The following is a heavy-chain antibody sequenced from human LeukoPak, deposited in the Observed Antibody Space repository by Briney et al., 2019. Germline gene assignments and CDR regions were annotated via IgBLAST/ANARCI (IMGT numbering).Heavy chain of an antibody. Sequence: GGSLRLSCAASGFTFSSYSMNWVRQAPGKGLEWVSPISSSSYIYYADSVKGRFTISRDNAKNSLYLQMNSLRAEDTAVYYCARDVMGLGGYRGQGTLVTVSS. CDR2: ISSSSYI. CDR1: GFTFSSYS. V-gene: IGHV3-21*01. D-gene: IGHD3-16*01. J-gene: IGHJ4*02. CDR3: ARDVMGLGGY.